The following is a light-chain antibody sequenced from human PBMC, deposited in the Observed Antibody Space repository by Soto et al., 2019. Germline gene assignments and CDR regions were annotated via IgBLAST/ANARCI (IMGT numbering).Light chain of an antibody. CDR1: SSDVGGYNY. CDR2: EVS. CDR3: SSYTSSSTLYV. J-gene: IGLJ1*01. V-gene: IGLV2-14*01. Sequence: QSMLTQPASVSGSPGQSVTISCTGTSSDVGGYNYVSWYQQHPGKAPKLMIYEVSNRPSGVSNRFSGSKSGNTASLTISGLRAEDEADYYCSSYTSSSTLYVFGTGTKVTVL.